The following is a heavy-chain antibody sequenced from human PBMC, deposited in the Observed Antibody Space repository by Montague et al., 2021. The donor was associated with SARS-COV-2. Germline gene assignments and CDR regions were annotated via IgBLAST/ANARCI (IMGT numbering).Heavy chain of an antibody. CDR1: GGSISSSSYY. J-gene: IGHJ4*02. Sequence: SETLSLTCTVSGGSISSSSYYWGWIRQPPGKGLEWIGRIYYSGSTYYNPSLKSRVTISVDTSKNQFSLKLSSVTAADTAVYYCARKATRCITIFGVVTASYSFDYWGQGTLVTVSS. V-gene: IGHV4-39*01. D-gene: IGHD3-3*01. CDR3: ARKATRCITIFGVVTASYSFDY. CDR2: IYYSGST.